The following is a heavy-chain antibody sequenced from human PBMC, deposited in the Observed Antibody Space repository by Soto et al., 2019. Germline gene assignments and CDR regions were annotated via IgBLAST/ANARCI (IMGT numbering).Heavy chain of an antibody. Sequence: PWETLSLTCTVSGDYISSGEYYWSWIRQPPGKGLEWIGYIYYSGNTYYNPSLKTRITISVDTYQHQFSLKLSSETAADTGGYYCARSGSITNWKRHKCLHTWGQGTL. V-gene: IGHV4-30-4*01. D-gene: IGHD1-1*01. J-gene: IGHJ4*02. CDR3: ARSGSITNWKRHKCLHT. CDR2: IYYSGNT. CDR1: GDYISSGEYY.